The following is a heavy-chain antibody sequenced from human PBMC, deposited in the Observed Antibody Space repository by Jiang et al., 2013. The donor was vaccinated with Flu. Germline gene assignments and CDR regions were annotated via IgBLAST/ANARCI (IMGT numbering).Heavy chain of an antibody. CDR2: ISGSGGST. CDR3: AKVGVSRCSSTSCYYFDY. J-gene: IGHJ4*02. V-gene: IGHV3-23*04. D-gene: IGHD2-2*01. CDR1: GFTFSSYA. Sequence: QLVESGGGLVQPGGSLRLSCAASGFTFSSYAMSWVRQAPGKGLEWVSAISGSGGSTYYADSVKGRFTISRDNSKNTLYLQMNSLRAEDTAVYYCAKVGVSRCSSTSCYYFDYWGQGTLVTVSS.